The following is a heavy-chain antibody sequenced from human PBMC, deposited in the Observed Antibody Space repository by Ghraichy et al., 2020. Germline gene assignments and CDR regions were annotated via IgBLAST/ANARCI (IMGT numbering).Heavy chain of an antibody. CDR1: GGSFSGYY. J-gene: IGHJ6*02. CDR2: INHSGST. V-gene: IGHV4-34*01. D-gene: IGHD2-8*01. CDR3: ARHLYFRTIYYYYYGMDV. Sequence: SETLSLTCAVYGGSFSGYYWSWIRQPPGKGLEWIGEINHSGSTNYNPSLKSRVTISVDTSKNQFSLKLSSVTAADTAVYYCARHLYFRTIYYYYYGMDVWGQGTTVTVSS.